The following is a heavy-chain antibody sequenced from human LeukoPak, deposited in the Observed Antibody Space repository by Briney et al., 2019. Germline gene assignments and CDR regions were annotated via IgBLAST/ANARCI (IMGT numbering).Heavy chain of an antibody. D-gene: IGHD2/OR15-2a*01. V-gene: IGHV3-74*01. CDR1: GFTFSGSW. CDR3: ARAIGLDFDF. Sequence: GGSLRLSCIASGFTFSGSWMHWVRQVPGKGLEWVSRINSDGSSTAYADSVKGRFTISRDNAKTMLYLQMNSLRADDTAMYYCARAIGLDFDFWGQGTLVTVSS. J-gene: IGHJ4*02. CDR2: INSDGSST.